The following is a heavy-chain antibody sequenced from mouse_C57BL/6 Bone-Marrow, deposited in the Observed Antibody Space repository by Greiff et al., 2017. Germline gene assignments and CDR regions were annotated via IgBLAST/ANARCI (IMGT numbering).Heavy chain of an antibody. D-gene: IGHD1-2*01. CDR1: GFNIKDDY. Sequence: EVQLQQSGAELVRPGASVKLSCTASGFNIKDDYMPWVKQRPEQGLEWIGWIDPENGDTEYASKFQGKATLTADTSSNTAYLQLSSLTSEDTAVXYYTTGILRQYYYAMDYWGQGTSVTVSS. V-gene: IGHV14-4*01. CDR2: IDPENGDT. J-gene: IGHJ4*01. CDR3: TTGILRQYYYAMDY.